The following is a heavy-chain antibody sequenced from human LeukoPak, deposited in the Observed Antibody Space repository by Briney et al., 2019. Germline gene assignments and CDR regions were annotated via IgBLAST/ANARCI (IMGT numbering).Heavy chain of an antibody. CDR3: ARSAQDSSGYYTNYYYYGMDV. J-gene: IGHJ6*02. Sequence: SETLSLTCTVSGGSISSYYWSWIRQPPGKGLEWIGYIYYSGSTNYNPSLKSRVTISVDTSKNQFSLKLSSVTAADTAVYYCARSAQDSSGYYTNYYYYGMDVWGQGTTVTVSS. D-gene: IGHD3-22*01. CDR1: GGSISSYY. CDR2: IYYSGST. V-gene: IGHV4-59*08.